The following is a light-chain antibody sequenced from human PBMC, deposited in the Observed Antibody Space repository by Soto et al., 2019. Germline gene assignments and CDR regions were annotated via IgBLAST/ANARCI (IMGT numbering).Light chain of an antibody. V-gene: IGLV2-23*01. Sequence: QSALTQPASLSGSPGQSITISCTGTSSDVGGSGLVSWYQFHPGKAPKLLIFEGFKRPSGISNRFSGSKSGSTASLTISGLQAEDEADYYCCSYARLSTWDVVFGGGTKLTVL. CDR1: SSDVGGSGL. CDR2: EGF. J-gene: IGLJ2*01. CDR3: CSYARLSTWDVV.